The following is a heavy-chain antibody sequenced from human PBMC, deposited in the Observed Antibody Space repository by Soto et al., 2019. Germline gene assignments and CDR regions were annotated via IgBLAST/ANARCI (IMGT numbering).Heavy chain of an antibody. J-gene: IGHJ6*02. Sequence: PGESLKISCKGSGYSFTSYWISWVRQMPGKGLEWMGRIDPSDSCTNYSPSFQGQVTISADKSISTAYLQWSSLKASDTAMYYCARHYDVVVPAAMGYSYYYYYGMDVWGQGTTVTVSS. V-gene: IGHV5-10-1*04. D-gene: IGHD2-2*01. CDR1: GYSFTSYW. CDR2: IDPSDSCT. CDR3: ARHYDVVVPAAMGYSYYYYYGMDV.